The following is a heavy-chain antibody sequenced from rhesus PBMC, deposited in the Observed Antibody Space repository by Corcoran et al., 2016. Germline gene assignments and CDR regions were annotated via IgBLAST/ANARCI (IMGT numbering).Heavy chain of an antibody. CDR3: ARVYSSGWYFDL. CDR1: GFSISTSGTG. CDR2: IYWKDSK. D-gene: IGHD4-23*01. V-gene: IGHV2-95*01. J-gene: IGHJ2*01. Sequence: QVTLKESGPALVKPTQTLTLTCTFSGFSISTSGTGVGWIRQPPGKALEWLASIYWKDSKYYNTSLKSRLTISKDTSKNQVVLTMTNMDPVDTATYYCARVYSSGWYFDLWGPGTPITISS.